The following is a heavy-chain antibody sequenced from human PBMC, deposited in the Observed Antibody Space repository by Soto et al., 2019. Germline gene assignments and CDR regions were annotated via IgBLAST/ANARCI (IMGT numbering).Heavy chain of an antibody. J-gene: IGHJ4*02. Sequence: PGGSLRLSCAASGFTFSSYAMSWVRQAPGKGLEWVSAISGSGGSTYYADSVKGRFTISRDNSKNTLYLQMNSLRAEDTAVYYCAKDSTYYYGSGSHFDYWGQGTLVTVSS. CDR1: GFTFSSYA. V-gene: IGHV3-23*01. CDR3: AKDSTYYYGSGSHFDY. D-gene: IGHD3-10*01. CDR2: ISGSGGST.